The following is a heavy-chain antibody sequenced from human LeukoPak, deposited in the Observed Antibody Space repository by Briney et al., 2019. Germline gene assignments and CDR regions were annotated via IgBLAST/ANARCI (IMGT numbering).Heavy chain of an antibody. D-gene: IGHD3-16*02. CDR2: ISGSGGST. J-gene: IGHJ4*02. Sequence: GGSLRLSCAASGFTFSSYAMSWVLQAPGKGLEWVSAISGSGGSTYYADSVKGRFTISRDNSKNTLYLQMNSLRAEDTAVYYCAKNPGSYRLQHDYWGQGTLVTVSS. CDR3: AKNPGSYRLQHDY. CDR1: GFTFSSYA. V-gene: IGHV3-23*01.